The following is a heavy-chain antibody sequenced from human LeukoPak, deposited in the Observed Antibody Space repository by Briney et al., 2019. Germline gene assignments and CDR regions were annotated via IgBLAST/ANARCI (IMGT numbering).Heavy chain of an antibody. CDR2: IYPGDSDT. J-gene: IGHJ4*02. Sequence: GESLKISCKGSGYSFTSYWIGWVRQMPGKGLEWMGIIYPGDSDTRYSPSFQGQVTISADKSISTAHLQWSSLQASDTAMYYCARMGYYYDSSGYHAYGDYWGQGTLVTVSS. D-gene: IGHD3-22*01. CDR1: GYSFTSYW. V-gene: IGHV5-51*01. CDR3: ARMGYYYDSSGYHAYGDY.